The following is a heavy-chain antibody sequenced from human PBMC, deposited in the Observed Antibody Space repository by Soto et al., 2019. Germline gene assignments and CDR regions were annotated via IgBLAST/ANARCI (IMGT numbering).Heavy chain of an antibody. V-gene: IGHV3-23*01. D-gene: IGHD3-22*01. Sequence: GGSLRLSCAASGFTFSSYAMSWVRQAPGKGLEWVSAISGSGGSTYYADSVKGRFTISRDNSKNTLYLQMNSLRAEDTAVYYCAKTYYDSSGYQDWYFDLWGRGTLVTVSS. J-gene: IGHJ2*01. CDR1: GFTFSSYA. CDR2: ISGSGGST. CDR3: AKTYYDSSGYQDWYFDL.